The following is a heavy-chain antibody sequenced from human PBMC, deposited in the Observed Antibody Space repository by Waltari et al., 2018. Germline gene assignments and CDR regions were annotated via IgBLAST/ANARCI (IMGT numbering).Heavy chain of an antibody. J-gene: IGHJ4*02. V-gene: IGHV1-2*06. D-gene: IGHD5-12*01. Sequence: QVQLVQSGAEVKKPGASVKVSCKDSGYTFTGYYMHWVRQAPGQGLEWMVRINPNSGGTTYAQKFQGRVTMTRDTSISAAYMELSSLRSDDTAVYYCARDLNSGYDLRYWGQGTLVTVSS. CDR1: GYTFTGYY. CDR3: ARDLNSGYDLRY. CDR2: INPNSGGT.